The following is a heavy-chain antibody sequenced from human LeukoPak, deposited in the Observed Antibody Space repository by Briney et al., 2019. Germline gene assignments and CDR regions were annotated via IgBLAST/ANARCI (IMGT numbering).Heavy chain of an antibody. Sequence: PSETLSLTCAVSGGSISSSNWWSWVRQPPGKGLEWIGEIYHSGSTNYNPSLKSRVTISVDKSKNQFSLKLSSMTAADTAVYYCARRYCSGGSCYSTWYFDYWGQGTLVTVSS. CDR1: GGSISSSNW. D-gene: IGHD2-15*01. J-gene: IGHJ4*02. CDR3: ARRYCSGGSCYSTWYFDY. V-gene: IGHV4-4*02. CDR2: IYHSGST.